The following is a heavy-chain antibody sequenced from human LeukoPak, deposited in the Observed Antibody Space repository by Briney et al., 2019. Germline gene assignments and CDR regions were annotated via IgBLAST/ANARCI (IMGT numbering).Heavy chain of an antibody. CDR3: ARAGSSGWARIYVFDI. Sequence: ASVKVSCEASGYTFTGYYMHWVRQAPGQGLEWMGWINHNSGGTNYAQKFQGRVTMTRDTYISTANMELSRLRSDDKAVYYCARAGSSGWARIYVFDIWGQGTMVTVSS. CDR2: INHNSGGT. D-gene: IGHD6-19*01. V-gene: IGHV1-2*02. J-gene: IGHJ3*02. CDR1: GYTFTGYY.